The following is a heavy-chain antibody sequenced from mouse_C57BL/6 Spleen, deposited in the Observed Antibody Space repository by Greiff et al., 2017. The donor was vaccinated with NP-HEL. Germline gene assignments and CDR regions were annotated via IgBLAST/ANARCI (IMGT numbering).Heavy chain of an antibody. D-gene: IGHD1-1*01. CDR1: GYAFSSYW. CDR2: FYPGDGDT. CDR3: ARRDYGSSSYAMDY. V-gene: IGHV1-80*01. Sequence: QVQLQQSGAELVKPGASVKISCKASGYAFSSYWMNWVKPRPGKGLERIGQFYPGDGDTNYNGKFKGKATLTADNSSSTAYMQLSSLTSEDSAVYFCARRDYGSSSYAMDYWGQGTSVTVSS. J-gene: IGHJ4*01.